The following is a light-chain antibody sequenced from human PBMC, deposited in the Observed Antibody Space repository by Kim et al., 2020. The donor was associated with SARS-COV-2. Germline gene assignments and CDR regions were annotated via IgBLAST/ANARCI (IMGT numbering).Light chain of an antibody. Sequence: SLSPGERATLSCRASQSVRSYLAWYQQKPGQAPRLLIYDTYNRATGIPARFSGSGSGTDFTLTISSLDPEDFAVYYCQHRDSWPLTFGGGTKLEIK. CDR1: QSVRSY. V-gene: IGKV3-11*01. CDR3: QHRDSWPLT. CDR2: DTY. J-gene: IGKJ4*01.